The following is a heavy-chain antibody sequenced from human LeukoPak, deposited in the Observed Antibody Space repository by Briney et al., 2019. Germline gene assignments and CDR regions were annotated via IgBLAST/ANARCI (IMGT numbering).Heavy chain of an antibody. D-gene: IGHD6-13*01. Sequence: GGSLRFSCAASGFTFSSYGMSWVRQAPGKGLEWVSAISGSGGSTYYADSVKGRFTISRDNFKNTLYLQMNSLRAEDTAVYYCAKGRIAAAGRGDYWGQGTLVTVSS. CDR1: GFTFSSYG. V-gene: IGHV3-23*01. J-gene: IGHJ4*02. CDR3: AKGRIAAAGRGDY. CDR2: ISGSGGST.